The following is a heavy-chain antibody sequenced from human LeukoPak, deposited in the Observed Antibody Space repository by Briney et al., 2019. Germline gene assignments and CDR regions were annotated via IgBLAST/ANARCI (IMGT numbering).Heavy chain of an antibody. CDR1: GFTFSSYG. J-gene: IGHJ4*02. V-gene: IGHV3-30*18. D-gene: IGHD3-22*01. CDR3: AKVLDYYDSSGSIDY. Sequence: GGSLRLSCAASGFTFSSYGMYWVRQAPGKGLGWVAVISYDGSNKYYADSVKGRFTISRDNSKNTLYLQMNSLRAEDTAVYYCAKVLDYYDSSGSIDYWGQGTLVTVSS. CDR2: ISYDGSNK.